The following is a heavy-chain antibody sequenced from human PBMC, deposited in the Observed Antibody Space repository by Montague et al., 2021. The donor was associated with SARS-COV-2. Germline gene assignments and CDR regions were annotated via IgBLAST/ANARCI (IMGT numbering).Heavy chain of an antibody. V-gene: IGHV3-48*03. J-gene: IGHJ4*02. Sequence: SLRLSCAASGFTFSSYEMNWVRQAPGKGLEWVSYISSSGSSIYNADSVKGRFTISRDNAKNSLYLQMNSLRAEDTAVYYCAREGYYDSSGYPLSYWGQGTLVTVSS. D-gene: IGHD3-22*01. CDR2: ISSSGSSI. CDR3: AREGYYDSSGYPLSY. CDR1: GFTFSSYE.